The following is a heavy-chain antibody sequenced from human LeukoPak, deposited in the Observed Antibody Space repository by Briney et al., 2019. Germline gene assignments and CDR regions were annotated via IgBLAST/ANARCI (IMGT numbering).Heavy chain of an antibody. J-gene: IGHJ3*02. D-gene: IGHD2-21*02. CDR1: GFTFSSYN. CDR3: ARPVVTANGAFDI. CDR2: IISSSSSI. V-gene: IGHV3-48*04. Sequence: PGGSLRLSCAASGFTFSSYNMNWVRQAPGKGLEWVSYIISSSSSIYYADSVKGRFTISRDNAKNSLYLQMNSLRAEDTAVYYCARPVVTANGAFDIWGQGTMVTVSS.